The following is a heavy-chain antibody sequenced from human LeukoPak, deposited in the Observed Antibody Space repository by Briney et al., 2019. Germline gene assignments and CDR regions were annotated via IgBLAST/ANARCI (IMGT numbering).Heavy chain of an antibody. D-gene: IGHD3-16*01. CDR2: ISAYNGNT. Sequence: ASVKVSCKASGYTFTSYGIGWVRQAPGQGLEWMGWISAYNGNTNYAQKLQGRATMTTDTSTSTAYMELRSLRSDDTAVYYCARDGSAGIMITFGGVANSDYWGQGTLVTVSS. CDR1: GYTFTSYG. J-gene: IGHJ4*02. CDR3: ARDGSAGIMITFGGVANSDY. V-gene: IGHV1-18*01.